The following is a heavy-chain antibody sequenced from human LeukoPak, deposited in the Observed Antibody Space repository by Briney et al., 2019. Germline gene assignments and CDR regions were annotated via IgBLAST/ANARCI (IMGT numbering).Heavy chain of an antibody. Sequence: PSETLSLTCTVSGGSISSGSYYWGWIRQPPGKGLEWIGSIYYSGSTYYNPSLKSRVTISVDTSRNQFSLKLSSVTAADTAVYYCARHFPGYNYGRGETRYFDLWGRGTLVTVSS. CDR3: ARHFPGYNYGRGETRYFDL. V-gene: IGHV4-39*01. D-gene: IGHD5-18*01. CDR2: IYYSGST. CDR1: GGSISSGSYY. J-gene: IGHJ2*01.